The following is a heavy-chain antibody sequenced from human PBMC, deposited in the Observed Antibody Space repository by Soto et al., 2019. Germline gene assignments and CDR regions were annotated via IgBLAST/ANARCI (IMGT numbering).Heavy chain of an antibody. D-gene: IGHD3-22*01. J-gene: IGHJ5*02. CDR3: ARPTRYYYDSSGQSAWFDP. CDR2: TIPIFGTA. Sequence: QVQLVQSGAEVKKPGSSVKVSCKASGGTFSSYAISWVRRAPGQGLEWMGGTIPIFGTANYAQKSQGRVTITADESTSTAYMELSSLRSEDTAVYYCARPTRYYYDSSGQSAWFDPWGQGTLVTVSS. CDR1: GGTFSSYA. V-gene: IGHV1-69*12.